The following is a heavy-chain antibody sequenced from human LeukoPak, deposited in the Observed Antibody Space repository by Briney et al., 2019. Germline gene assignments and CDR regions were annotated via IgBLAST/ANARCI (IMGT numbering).Heavy chain of an antibody. CDR1: GFTFSSYA. J-gene: IGHJ4*02. CDR2: ISGSGGST. D-gene: IGHD5-12*01. Sequence: GGSLRLSCAASGFTFSSYAMSWVRQAPGKGLEWVSAISGSGGSTYYADSVKGRFTISRDNSKNTLYLQMNSLRAEDTAVYYCARDSSPRYSGDDWVFWGRGTLVTVSS. V-gene: IGHV3-23*01. CDR3: ARDSSPRYSGDDWVF.